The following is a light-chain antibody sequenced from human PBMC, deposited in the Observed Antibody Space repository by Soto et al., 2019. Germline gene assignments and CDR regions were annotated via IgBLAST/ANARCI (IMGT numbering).Light chain of an antibody. CDR3: QHYNSYSRYT. V-gene: IGKV1-5*03. CDR1: QSISSW. CDR2: KAS. J-gene: IGKJ2*01. Sequence: DIQMTQSPSTLSASVGDRVTITCRASQSISSWLAWYQQKPGKAPKLLIYKASSLESGVPSRFSGSGSGTEFTRTISSLQPYDFATYYGQHYNSYSRYTFGQGTKLEIK.